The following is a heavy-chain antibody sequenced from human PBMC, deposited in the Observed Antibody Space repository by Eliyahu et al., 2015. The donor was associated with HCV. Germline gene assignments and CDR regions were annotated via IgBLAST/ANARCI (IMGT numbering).Heavy chain of an antibody. CDR1: GFSFGDYS. V-gene: IGHV3-49*05. D-gene: IGHD3-10*01. CDR3: SRVDWRAFYYGMDV. Sequence: EVRLVESGGGLVKPGRSLRLSCSGSGFSFGDYSMSWFRQXPGKGLEWVGFIRTXHTYGGRTEYAASVRGRFVISRDDAESIAYLEMNSLKSEDTAVYYCSRVDWRAFYYGMDVWGKGTSVSVSS. J-gene: IGHJ6*04. CDR2: IRTXHTYGGRT.